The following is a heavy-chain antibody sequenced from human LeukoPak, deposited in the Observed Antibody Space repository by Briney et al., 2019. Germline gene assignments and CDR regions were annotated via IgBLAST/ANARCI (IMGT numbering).Heavy chain of an antibody. V-gene: IGHV3-7*02. CDR2: IKQAGSQK. CDR3: TAATPDY. Sequence: PGGSLRLSCAASGFTFSNFWMTWVRQAPGKGLEWVANIKQAGSQKFYLDSVKGRFTISRDNAKNSLFLQMNSMRAEDTAVYYCTAATPDYWGQGTLVTVSS. D-gene: IGHD6-13*01. J-gene: IGHJ4*02. CDR1: GFTFSNFW.